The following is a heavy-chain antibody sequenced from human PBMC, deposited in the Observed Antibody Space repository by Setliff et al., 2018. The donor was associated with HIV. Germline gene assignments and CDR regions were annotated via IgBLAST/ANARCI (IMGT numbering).Heavy chain of an antibody. D-gene: IGHD3-10*01. CDR2: IGQDGSEK. CDR1: GLTFTHAW. Sequence: PGGSLRLSCVASGLTFTHAWMHWVRQAPGKGLEWVANIGQDGSEKNYVDSVKGRFTISRDNAKNSMDLQMNSLRAEDTAIYYCARKLRPGHGVDVWGQGTTVTVSS. V-gene: IGHV3-7*01. J-gene: IGHJ6*02. CDR3: ARKLRPGHGVDV.